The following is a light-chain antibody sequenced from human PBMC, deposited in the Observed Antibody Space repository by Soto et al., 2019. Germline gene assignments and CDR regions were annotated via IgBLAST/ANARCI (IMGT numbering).Light chain of an antibody. CDR2: RAS. J-gene: IGKJ1*01. V-gene: IGKV3-15*01. Sequence: ILMTQSPATVSVPPGESATLSCRASQNIYYNVAWYQHRPGQAPRLLIYRASTRAPGVPARFSGSGSGTELTLTISSLQPEDFTVYSCLQYHNLWAFGQGTKVEI. CDR1: QNIYYN. CDR3: LQYHNLWA.